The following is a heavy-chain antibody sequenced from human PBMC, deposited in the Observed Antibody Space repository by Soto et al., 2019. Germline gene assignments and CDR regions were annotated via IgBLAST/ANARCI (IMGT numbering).Heavy chain of an antibody. Sequence: QITLKESGPTLVKATQTLTLTCTFSGFSLSTSGVGVGWIRQPPGKALEWLALIYWDDDKRYSPSLKSRLTITKDTSKNQVVLIMTNMDPVDTPTYYSAHTQLNYYGSGTYYFDYWGQGTLVTVSS. V-gene: IGHV2-5*02. D-gene: IGHD3-10*01. J-gene: IGHJ4*02. CDR3: AHTQLNYYGSGTYYFDY. CDR1: GFSLSTSGVG. CDR2: IYWDDDK.